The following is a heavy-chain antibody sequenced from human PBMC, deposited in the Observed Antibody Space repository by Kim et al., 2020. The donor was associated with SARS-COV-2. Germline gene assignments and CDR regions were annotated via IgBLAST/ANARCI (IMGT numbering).Heavy chain of an antibody. CDR1: GFTVSSNY. J-gene: IGHJ5*02. D-gene: IGHD6-13*01. CDR2: INSGGST. V-gene: IGHV3-66*02. CDR3: ARKRPETSSSWYRWFDP. Sequence: GGSLRLSCAASGFTVSSNYMSWVRQAPGKGLEWVSVINSGGSTYYADSSKGRFTTSRDNSKNTLDLQINSLRAEEAAVYYCARKRPETSSSWYRWFDPWGQGTPVTVSS.